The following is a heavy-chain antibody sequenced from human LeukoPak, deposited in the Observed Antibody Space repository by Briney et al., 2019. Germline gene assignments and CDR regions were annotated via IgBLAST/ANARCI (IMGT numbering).Heavy chain of an antibody. CDR1: GYSFTSYW. CDR3: ARLRGIEYSYGYYFIGSSSWPGPDY. D-gene: IGHD5-18*01. Sequence: GESLQISCKGSGYSFTSYWIGWVRQMPGKGLEWMGIIYPGDSDTRYSPSFQGQVTISADKSISTAYLQWSSLKASDTAMYYCARLRGIEYSYGYYFIGSSSWPGPDYWGQGTLVTVSS. CDR2: IYPGDSDT. V-gene: IGHV5-51*01. J-gene: IGHJ4*02.